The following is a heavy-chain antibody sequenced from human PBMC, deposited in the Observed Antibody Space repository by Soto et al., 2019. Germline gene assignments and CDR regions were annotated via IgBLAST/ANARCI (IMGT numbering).Heavy chain of an antibody. CDR1: GGSITSSSHY. Sequence: ASETLSLTCTVSGGSITSSSHYWGWIRQPPGKGLEWIGSIYYSGSTYYNPSLKSRVTISVDTSKNQFSLKLSSVTAADTAVYYCARRFEYFHHWGQGTLVTVSS. CDR2: IYYSGST. V-gene: IGHV4-39*01. J-gene: IGHJ1*01. CDR3: ARRFEYFHH.